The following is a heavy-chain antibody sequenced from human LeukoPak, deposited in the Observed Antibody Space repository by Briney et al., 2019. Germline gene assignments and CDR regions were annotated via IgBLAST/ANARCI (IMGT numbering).Heavy chain of an antibody. CDR2: ISGNSGSI. D-gene: IGHD3-10*01. V-gene: IGHV3-9*03. J-gene: IGHJ3*02. CDR1: GFTFDEYA. CDR3: AKSLLRGSGSFYAFDI. Sequence: LSGGSLRLSCAASGFTFDEYAMHWVRQAPGKGLEWVSCISGNSGSIYYADSVKGRFTISRDNAKKSLYLQMNSLRAEDMALYYCAKSLLRGSGSFYAFDIWGQGTMVTVSS.